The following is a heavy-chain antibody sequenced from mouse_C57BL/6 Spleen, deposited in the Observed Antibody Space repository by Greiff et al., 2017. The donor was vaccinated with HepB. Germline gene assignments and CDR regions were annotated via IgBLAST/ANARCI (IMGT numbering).Heavy chain of an antibody. Sequence: QVQLQQPGAELVKPGASVKMSCKASGYTFTSYWITWVKQRPGQGLEWIGDIYPGSGSTNYNEKFKSKATLTVDTSSSTAYMQLSSLTSEDSAVYYWARGAYYGRVPYYFDYWGQGTTLTVSS. CDR3: ARGAYYGRVPYYFDY. J-gene: IGHJ2*01. D-gene: IGHD1-1*01. CDR2: IYPGSGST. V-gene: IGHV1-55*01. CDR1: GYTFTSYW.